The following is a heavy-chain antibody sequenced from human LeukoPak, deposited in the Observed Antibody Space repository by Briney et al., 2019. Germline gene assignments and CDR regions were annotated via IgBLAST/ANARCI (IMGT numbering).Heavy chain of an antibody. CDR1: GGTFSSYA. D-gene: IGHD2-2*01. CDR3: VREYCSSPRCYFDY. J-gene: IGHJ4*02. V-gene: IGHV1-69*05. Sequence: SVKVSCEASGGTFSSYAISWVRQAPGQGLEWVGRIIPIVGTANFAHKLQGRFTITTDESTSTAYMQLSSLRAEDTAVYCCVREYCSSPRCYFDYWGQGTLATVSS. CDR2: IIPIVGTA.